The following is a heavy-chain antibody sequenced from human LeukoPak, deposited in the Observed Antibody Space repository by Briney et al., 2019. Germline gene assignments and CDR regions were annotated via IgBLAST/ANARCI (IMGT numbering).Heavy chain of an antibody. CDR2: ISSSGSTI. V-gene: IGHV3-11*01. CDR1: GFTFSDYY. CDR3: ARLTGTDVRKKDYYYYYMDV. Sequence: GGSLRLSCAASGFTFSDYYMSWIRQAPGKGLEWVSYISSSGSTIYYADSVKGRFTISRDNAKNSLYLQMNSLRAEDTAVYYCARLTGTDVRKKDYYYYYMDVWGKGTTVTVSS. D-gene: IGHD1-20*01. J-gene: IGHJ6*03.